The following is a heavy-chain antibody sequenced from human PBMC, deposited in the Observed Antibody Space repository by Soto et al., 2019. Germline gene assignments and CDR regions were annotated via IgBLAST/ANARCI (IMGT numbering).Heavy chain of an antibody. CDR3: AKESHDYGSGSYPWYDYYYYMDV. Sequence: QVQLVESGGGVVQPGRSLRLSCAASGFTFSSYGMHWVRQAPGKGLEWVAVISYDGSNKYYADSVKGRFTISRDNSKKTLYLQMNSLRTADTAVYYCAKESHDYGSGSYPWYDYYYYMDVWGNGTTVTVSS. CDR2: ISYDGSNK. J-gene: IGHJ6*03. D-gene: IGHD3-10*01. V-gene: IGHV3-30*18. CDR1: GFTFSSYG.